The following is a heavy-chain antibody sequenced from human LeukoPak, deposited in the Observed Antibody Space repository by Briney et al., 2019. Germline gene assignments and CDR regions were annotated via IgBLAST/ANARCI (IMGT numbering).Heavy chain of an antibody. Sequence: SETLSLTCAVSGGSIATTDFDWAWIRQPPGQGFEWIATISSSGKAYYYPSLMSRVTISVDTSKNQFSLDVTSVTAADTGLFYCARFKGGTGFDYWGRGILVIVS. D-gene: IGHD1-26*01. CDR1: GGSIATTDFD. V-gene: IGHV4-39*01. J-gene: IGHJ4*02. CDR2: ISSSGKA. CDR3: ARFKGGTGFDY.